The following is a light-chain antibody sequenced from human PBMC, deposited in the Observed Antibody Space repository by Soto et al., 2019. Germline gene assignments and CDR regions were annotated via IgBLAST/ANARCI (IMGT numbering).Light chain of an antibody. CDR3: VLFMGSGISV. J-gene: IGLJ3*02. CDR1: SGSVSTNYY. CDR2: STD. V-gene: IGLV8-61*01. Sequence: QAVVTQEPSFSVSPGRTVTLTCGFSSGSVSTNYYPSWYQQTPGQAPRTLIYSTDTRSSGVPDRFSVSILGNKAALTITGAQADDESDYYCVLFMGSGISVFGGGTKLTVL.